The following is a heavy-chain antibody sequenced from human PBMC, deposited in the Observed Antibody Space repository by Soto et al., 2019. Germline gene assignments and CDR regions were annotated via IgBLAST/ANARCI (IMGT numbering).Heavy chain of an antibody. J-gene: IGHJ4*02. CDR2: IYYSGST. D-gene: IGHD4-17*01. CDR1: GGSVSSGSYY. CDR3: ARYDYGGNSDFDY. V-gene: IGHV4-61*01. Sequence: QVQLQESGPGLVKPSETLSLTCTVSGGSVSSGSYYWSWIRQPPGKGLEWIGYIYYSGSTNYNPSLKSRVTISVDTSKNQCSLKLSSVTAADTAVYYCARYDYGGNSDFDYWGQGTLVTVSS.